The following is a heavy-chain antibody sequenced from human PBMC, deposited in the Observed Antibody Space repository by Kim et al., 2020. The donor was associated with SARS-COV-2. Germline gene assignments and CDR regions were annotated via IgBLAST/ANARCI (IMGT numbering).Heavy chain of an antibody. V-gene: IGHV1-69*13. CDR1: GGTFSSYA. CDR3: ARNPRVLRFLEWLPSGAFDI. CDR2: IIPIFGTA. J-gene: IGHJ3*02. D-gene: IGHD3-3*01. Sequence: SVKVSCKASGGTFSSYAISWVRQAPGQGLEWMGGIIPIFGTANYAQKFQGRVTITADESTSTAYMELSSLRSEDTAVYYCARNPRVLRFLEWLPSGAFDIWGQGTMVTVSS.